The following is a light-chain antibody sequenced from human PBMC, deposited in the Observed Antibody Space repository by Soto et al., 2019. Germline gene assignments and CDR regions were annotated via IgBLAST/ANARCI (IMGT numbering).Light chain of an antibody. Sequence: IQVTQSPSSVSASVGDRVTITCRASQGISGWLAWYQQKPGQAPKLLIYAASSLQSEVPSRFSGSGSGTEFTLTITSLQPEDFATYYCQQVDSFPLSFGGGTKVEIK. CDR2: AAS. V-gene: IGKV1-12*01. J-gene: IGKJ4*01. CDR1: QGISGW. CDR3: QQVDSFPLS.